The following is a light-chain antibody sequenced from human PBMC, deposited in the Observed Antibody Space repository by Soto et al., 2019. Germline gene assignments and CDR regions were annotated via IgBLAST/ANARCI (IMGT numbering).Light chain of an antibody. V-gene: IGKV1-5*03. J-gene: IGKJ1*01. CDR3: QQYNSYSQGT. CDR2: KAS. Sequence: DLQMQKSPSTLSASVGDIVTITCRASQTISSWLAWYQQKPGKAPKLLIYKASSLESGVPSRFSGSGSGTEFTLTISSLQPDDFATYYCQQYNSYSQGTFGQGTKVEI. CDR1: QTISSW.